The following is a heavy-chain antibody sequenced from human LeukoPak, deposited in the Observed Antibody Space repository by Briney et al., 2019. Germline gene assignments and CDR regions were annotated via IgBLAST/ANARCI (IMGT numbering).Heavy chain of an antibody. Sequence: GRSLRLSCAVSGLNLNIAWMSSVRHAPGEGLEWVGRVKSNTGGRTTDYAATVKERFNISRHDSKTTLYLQMNSLKTEDTAVYYCTTGVGRADFDYWGQGTLVTVSS. CDR1: GLNLNIAW. CDR3: TTGVGRADFDY. D-gene: IGHD1-26*01. V-gene: IGHV3-15*01. J-gene: IGHJ4*02. CDR2: VKSNTGGRTT.